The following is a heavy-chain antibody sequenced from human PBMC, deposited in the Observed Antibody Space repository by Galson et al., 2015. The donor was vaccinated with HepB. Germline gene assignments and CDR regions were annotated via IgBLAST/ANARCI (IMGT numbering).Heavy chain of an antibody. J-gene: IGHJ4*02. CDR3: ARHRPPPHTNGYPGPFDY. V-gene: IGHV4-39*01. CDR2: IYYTGST. CDR1: GGSINSSDYY. Sequence: SETLSLTCTVSGGSINSSDYYWGWIHQPPGKGLEWIGSIYYTGSTFYNPSLKSRVTISVDTSKNQFSLKLNSVIAADTAMYYCARHRPPPHTNGYPGPFDYWGQGALVTVSS. D-gene: IGHD2-8*01.